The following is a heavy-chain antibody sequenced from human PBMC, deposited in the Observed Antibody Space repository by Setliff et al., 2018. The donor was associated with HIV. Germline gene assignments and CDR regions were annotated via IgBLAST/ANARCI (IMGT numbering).Heavy chain of an antibody. D-gene: IGHD3-9*01. V-gene: IGHV1-46*01. CDR3: ARDLSISNPYYDIFTGPGVY. CDR2: INPSGGST. Sequence: ASVKVSCKASGYTFTSYHMYWVRQAPGQGLEWMGAINPSGGSTRYAQKFQGRVTMTRDTSTSTVYMELSSLRYEYTAVYYCARDLSISNPYYDIFTGPGVYWGQGTLVTVSS. CDR1: GYTFTSYH. J-gene: IGHJ4*02.